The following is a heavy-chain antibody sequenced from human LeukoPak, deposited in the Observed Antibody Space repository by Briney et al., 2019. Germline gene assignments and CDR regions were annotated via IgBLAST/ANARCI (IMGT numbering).Heavy chain of an antibody. CDR2: MNPNSGNT. CDR1: GYTFTSYD. CDR3: ARGKTMTKYFDF. D-gene: IGHD3-22*01. Sequence: ASVKVSCKASGYTFTSYDINWVRQATGQGLEWMGWMNPNSGNTGYVQKFQGRATMTRNTSISTAYMELSSLRSEDTAVYYCARGKTMTKYFDFWGQGTLVTVSS. J-gene: IGHJ4*02. V-gene: IGHV1-8*01.